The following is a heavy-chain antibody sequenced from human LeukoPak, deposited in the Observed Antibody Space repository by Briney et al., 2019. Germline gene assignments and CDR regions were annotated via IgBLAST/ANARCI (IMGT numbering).Heavy chain of an antibody. CDR1: GGSISSYY. CDR2: MYYSGSP. CDR3: ARDSSDYGDYGKNYFDY. Sequence: SETLSLTCAVSGGSISSYYWSWIRQTPGKGLEWIGYMYYSGSPNYNPSLKSRVTISVDKSKNQFSLKLSSVTAADTAVYYCARDSSDYGDYGKNYFDYWGQGTLVTVSS. V-gene: IGHV4-59*12. J-gene: IGHJ4*02. D-gene: IGHD4-17*01.